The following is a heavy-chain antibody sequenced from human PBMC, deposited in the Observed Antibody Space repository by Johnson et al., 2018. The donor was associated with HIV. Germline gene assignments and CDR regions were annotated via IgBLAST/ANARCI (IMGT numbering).Heavy chain of an antibody. Sequence: QVLLVESGGGVVQPGRSLRLSCAASGFTFSSYGMHWVRQAPGKGLEWVAVIWYDGSNKYYADSVKGRFTISRDNSKNTLYLQMNSLRAEDTAVYYCARDKGIAAAATDDAFDIWGQGTMVTVSS. CDR2: IWYDGSNK. J-gene: IGHJ3*02. V-gene: IGHV3-33*01. CDR1: GFTFSSYG. D-gene: IGHD6-13*01. CDR3: ARDKGIAAAATDDAFDI.